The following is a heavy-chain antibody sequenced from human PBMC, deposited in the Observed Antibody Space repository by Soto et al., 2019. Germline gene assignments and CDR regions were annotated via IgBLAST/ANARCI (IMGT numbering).Heavy chain of an antibody. D-gene: IGHD3-3*01. CDR1: GYTFTSYG. CDR2: ISAYNGNT. CDR3: ARVSAPDFCSGYYTGIGSAWFDP. J-gene: IGHJ5*02. V-gene: IGHV1-18*04. Sequence: VASVKVSCKASGYTFTSYGISWVRQAPGQGLEWMGWISAYNGNTNYAQKLQGRVTMTTDTSTSTAYMELRSLRSDDTAVYYCARVSAPDFCSGYYTGIGSAWFDPWGQGTLVTVSS.